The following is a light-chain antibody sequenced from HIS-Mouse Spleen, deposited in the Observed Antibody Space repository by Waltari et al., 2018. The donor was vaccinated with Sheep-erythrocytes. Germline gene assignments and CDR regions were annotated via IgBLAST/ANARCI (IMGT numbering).Light chain of an antibody. V-gene: IGKV2-28*01. CDR1: QSLLHRNGYNY. J-gene: IGKJ5*01. Sequence: DIVMPPSPLSLPVTPGEPASISFRSIQSLLHRNGYNYLDWYLQKPGQSPQLRIYLGSNRASGVPDRFSGSGSGTDFTLKISRVEAEDVGVYYCMQALQTPITFGQGTRLEIK. CDR3: MQALQTPIT. CDR2: LGS.